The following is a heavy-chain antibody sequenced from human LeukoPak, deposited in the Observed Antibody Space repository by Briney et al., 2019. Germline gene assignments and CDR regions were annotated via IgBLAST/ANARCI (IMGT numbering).Heavy chain of an antibody. V-gene: IGHV4-39*07. Sequence: SETLSLTCTVSGGSISSSSYYWGWIRQPPGKGLEGIGSIYYSGSTYYNPSLKCRFTRSVDTSKNQFSLQLNSVTAADTSVYYCARGWTFTTPSGRVGGTSSRRGRYLDYWNQGTLVTVYS. CDR3: ARGWTFTTPSGRVGGTSSRRGRYLDY. D-gene: IGHD1-1*01. CDR2: IYYSGST. J-gene: IGHJ4*02. CDR1: GGSISSSSYY.